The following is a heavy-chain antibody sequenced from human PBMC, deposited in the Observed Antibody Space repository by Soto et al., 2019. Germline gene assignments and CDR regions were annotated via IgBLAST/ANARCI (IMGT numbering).Heavy chain of an antibody. J-gene: IGHJ4*02. Sequence: PGGSLRLSCAASGFTVNSNYMSWVRQAPGKGLEWVSVIYSGGTLFYAESVKGRFTISRDDSKNTVYLQINSLRAEDTAVYYCARGNLEGLDFWGQGTLVTVSS. CDR3: ARGNLEGLDF. CDR2: IYSGGTL. D-gene: IGHD1-1*01. CDR1: GFTVNSNY. V-gene: IGHV3-53*01.